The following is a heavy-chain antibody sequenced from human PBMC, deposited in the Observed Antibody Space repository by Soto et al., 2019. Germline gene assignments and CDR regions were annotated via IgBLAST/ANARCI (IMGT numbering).Heavy chain of an antibody. CDR1: GFPFSTNS. D-gene: IGHD3-16*01. CDR3: VKLWGAGTWPDYHLRD. Sequence: EVQLLESGGGLVQPGGSLRLSCAASGFPFSTNSMTWVRQAPGKGLEWVASLSGNGSDTFYADKVKGRFTVSRDNTATTMFLLLISMQGDDTAVYYCVKLWGAGTWPDYHLRDWGQGTMVIVSS. J-gene: IGHJ4*02. V-gene: IGHV3-23*01. CDR2: LSGNGSDT.